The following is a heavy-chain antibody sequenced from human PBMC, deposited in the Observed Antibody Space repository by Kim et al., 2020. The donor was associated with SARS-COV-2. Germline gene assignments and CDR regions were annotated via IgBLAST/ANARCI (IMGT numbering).Heavy chain of an antibody. CDR2: INPGNGDT. D-gene: IGHD6-19*01. CDR3: ARAGGWYEYYFDY. Sequence: ASVKVSCKASGYTFTSYSMHWVRQAPGQRLEWIGLINPGNGDTKYSQKFQSRVTMTRDTSASTAYMELSSLRSEDTAVYYCARAGGWYEYYFDYWGQGTLVTVSS. CDR1: GYTFTSYS. J-gene: IGHJ4*02. V-gene: IGHV1-3*01.